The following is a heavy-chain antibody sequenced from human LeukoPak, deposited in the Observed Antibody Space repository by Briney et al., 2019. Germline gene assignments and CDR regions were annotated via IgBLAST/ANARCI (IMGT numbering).Heavy chain of an antibody. Sequence: SETLSLTCTVSGGSINTYYWTWLRQPPGKGLEWLGDIDYSGTTNYSPSLRSRVTVSMDTSRDQFSLKLNSVTADDTAVYYCARTKDVVVPAASFDPWGQGTLVTVSS. J-gene: IGHJ5*02. D-gene: IGHD2-2*01. CDR3: ARTKDVVVPAASFDP. CDR2: IDYSGTT. CDR1: GGSINTYY. V-gene: IGHV4-59*01.